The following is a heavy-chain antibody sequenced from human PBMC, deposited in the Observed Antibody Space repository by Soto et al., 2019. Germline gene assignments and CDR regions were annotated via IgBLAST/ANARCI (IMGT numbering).Heavy chain of an antibody. Sequence: QLHLVQSGAVVKKPGASVTVSCSASGYPVTAYYMHWVRQAPGRGLEWMGGINPATGAAKYTQTFQGRVTMTRDPSTNTVFMELRGLTSEETAGFYCARGGGVGVAGSAAFDMWGQGTLVTVSS. J-gene: IGHJ3*02. CDR2: INPATGAA. D-gene: IGHD3-3*01. CDR1: GYPVTAYY. CDR3: ARGGGVGVAGSAAFDM. V-gene: IGHV1-2*02.